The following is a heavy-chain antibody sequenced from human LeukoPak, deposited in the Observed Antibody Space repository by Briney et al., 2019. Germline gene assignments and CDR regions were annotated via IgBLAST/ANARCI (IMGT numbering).Heavy chain of an antibody. CDR3: ARDSPSGYDFWSGYFGPNWFDP. V-gene: IGHV3-48*01. Sequence: PGESLRLSCAASGFTFSSYSMNWVRQAPGKGLEWVSYISSSSSTIYYADSVKGRFTISRDNAKNSLYLQMNSLRAEDTALYYCARDSPSGYDFWSGYFGPNWFDPWGQGTLVTVSS. J-gene: IGHJ5*02. CDR2: ISSSSSTI. D-gene: IGHD3-3*01. CDR1: GFTFSSYS.